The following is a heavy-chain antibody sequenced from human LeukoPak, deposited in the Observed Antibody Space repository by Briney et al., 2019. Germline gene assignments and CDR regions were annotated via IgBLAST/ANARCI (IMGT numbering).Heavy chain of an antibody. Sequence: GGSLRLSCAASGFTFSSYGMHWVRQAPGKGLEWVSAISGSGGSTYYADSVKGRFTISRDNSKNTLYLQMNSLRAEDTAVYYCAKDGSGYYYPFDYWGQGTLVTVSS. CDR1: GFTFSSYG. D-gene: IGHD3-22*01. V-gene: IGHV3-23*01. CDR3: AKDGSGYYYPFDY. J-gene: IGHJ4*02. CDR2: ISGSGGST.